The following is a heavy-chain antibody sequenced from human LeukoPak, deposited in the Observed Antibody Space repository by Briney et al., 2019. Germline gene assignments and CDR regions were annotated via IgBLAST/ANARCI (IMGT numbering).Heavy chain of an antibody. Sequence: SETLSLTCTVSGGSISSYYWSWIRQPAGKGLEWIGRIYTSGITNYNPSLKSRVTMSVDTSKNQFSLKLSSVTAADAAVYYCARDGWIQLWLGAFDIWGQGTMVTVSS. J-gene: IGHJ3*02. V-gene: IGHV4-4*07. D-gene: IGHD5-18*01. CDR2: IYTSGIT. CDR1: GGSISSYY. CDR3: ARDGWIQLWLGAFDI.